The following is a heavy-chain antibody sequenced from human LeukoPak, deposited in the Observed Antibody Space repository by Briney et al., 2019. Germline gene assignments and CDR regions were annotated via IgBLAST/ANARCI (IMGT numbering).Heavy chain of an antibody. J-gene: IGHJ5*02. CDR2: INPNSGGT. CDR3: ATAAAAYNWFDP. Sequence: ASVKVSCKASGYTFTSYAMHWVRQAPGQGLEWMGWINPNSGGTNYAQKFQGRVTMTRDTSISTAYMELSRLRSDDTAVYYCATAAAAYNWFDPWGQGTLVTVSS. CDR1: GYTFTSYA. D-gene: IGHD2-15*01. V-gene: IGHV1-2*02.